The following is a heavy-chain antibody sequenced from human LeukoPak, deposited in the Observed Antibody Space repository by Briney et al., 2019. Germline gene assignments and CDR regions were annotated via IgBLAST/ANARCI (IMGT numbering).Heavy chain of an antibody. D-gene: IGHD3-22*01. V-gene: IGHV3-43*02. CDR2: ISGDGGST. CDR1: GFTFDDYA. J-gene: IGHJ4*02. CDR3: AKDSDYYDSSGYYGAPDY. Sequence: GGSLRLSCAASGFTFDDYAMHWVRQAPGKGLEWASLISGDGGSTYYADSVKGRFTISRDNSKNSLHLQMNSLRTEDTALYYCAKDSDYYDSSGYYGAPDYWGQGTLVTVSS.